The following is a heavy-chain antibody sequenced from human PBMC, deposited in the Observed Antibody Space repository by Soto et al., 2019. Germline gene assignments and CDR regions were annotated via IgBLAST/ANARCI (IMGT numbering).Heavy chain of an antibody. CDR1: GYTFTSYD. CDR3: ARGYYYYDSSGYYGIDY. CDR2: MNPNSGNT. D-gene: IGHD3-22*01. J-gene: IGHJ4*02. V-gene: IGHV1-8*01. Sequence: ASVKVSCKASGYTFTSYDINWVRQATGQGLEWMGWMNPNSGNTGYAQKFQGRVTMTRNTSISTAYMELSSLRSEDTAVYYCARGYYYYDSSGYYGIDYWGQGTLVTVSS.